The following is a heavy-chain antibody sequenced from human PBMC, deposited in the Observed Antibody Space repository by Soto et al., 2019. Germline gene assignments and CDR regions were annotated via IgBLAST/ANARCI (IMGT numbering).Heavy chain of an antibody. CDR2: IYPGDSDT. Sequence: GESLKVSCKGSGYSFTSYWIGWVRQMPGKGLEWMGIIYPGDSDTRYSPSFQGQVTISADKSISTAYLQWSSLKASDTAIYYCTRPFDFSAGSCYSGWYYYYGMDVWGQGTTVTVSS. D-gene: IGHD2-15*01. CDR1: GYSFTSYW. CDR3: TRPFDFSAGSCYSGWYYYYGMDV. V-gene: IGHV5-51*01. J-gene: IGHJ6*02.